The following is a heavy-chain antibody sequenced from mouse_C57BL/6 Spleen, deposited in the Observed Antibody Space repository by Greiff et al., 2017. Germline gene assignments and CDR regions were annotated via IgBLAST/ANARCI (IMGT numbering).Heavy chain of an antibody. Sequence: QVQLQQPGAELVKPGASVKLSCKASGYTFTSYWMQWVKQRPGQGLEWIGEIDPSDSYTNYNQKFKGKATLTVDTSSSTAYMQRSRLTSEDSAVYYSARYMTAVVAHFDYWGQGATLTVS. V-gene: IGHV1-50*01. J-gene: IGHJ2*01. CDR3: ARYMTAVVAHFDY. CDR1: GYTFTSYW. D-gene: IGHD1-1*01. CDR2: IDPSDSYT.